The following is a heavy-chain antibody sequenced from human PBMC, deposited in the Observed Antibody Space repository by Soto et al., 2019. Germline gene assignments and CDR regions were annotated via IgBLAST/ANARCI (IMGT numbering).Heavy chain of an antibody. CDR1: GYTFTGYY. Sequence: ASVKVSCKASGYTFTGYYMHWVRQAPGQGLEWMGWINPNSGGTNYAQKFQGRVTMTRDTSISTAYMELSRLRSDDTAVYYCAREQQWLVPGMDVWGQGTTVTVTS. CDR2: INPNSGGT. J-gene: IGHJ6*02. V-gene: IGHV1-2*02. CDR3: AREQQWLVPGMDV. D-gene: IGHD6-19*01.